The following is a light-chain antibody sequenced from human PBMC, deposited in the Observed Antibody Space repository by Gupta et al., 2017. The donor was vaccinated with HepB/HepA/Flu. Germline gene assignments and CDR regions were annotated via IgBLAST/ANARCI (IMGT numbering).Light chain of an antibody. Sequence: SYELTQPPSVSVSPGQTPSITCAGDKLGDKYACWYQQKPGQSPVLVIYQYSKRPSGIPERFSGSNSGNTATLTISGTQDTDEADYYCQAWDSSTAAFGGGTKLTVL. J-gene: IGLJ2*01. CDR1: KLGDKY. CDR3: QAWDSSTAA. V-gene: IGLV3-1*01. CDR2: QYS.